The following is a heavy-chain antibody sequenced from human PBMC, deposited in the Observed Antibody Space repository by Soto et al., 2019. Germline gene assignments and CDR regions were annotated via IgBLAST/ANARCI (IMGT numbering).Heavy chain of an antibody. CDR1: GFTFGDYA. V-gene: IGHV3-49*03. D-gene: IGHD1-20*01. J-gene: IGHJ4*02. CDR3: TRDADPYKAPPHY. CDR2: IRSKAYGGTT. Sequence: GGSLRLSCTASGFTFGDYAMSWFRQAPGKGLEWVGFIRSKAYGGTTEYAASVKGRFTISRDDSKSIAYLQMNSLKTEDTAVYYCTRDADPYKAPPHYWGQGTLVTVSS.